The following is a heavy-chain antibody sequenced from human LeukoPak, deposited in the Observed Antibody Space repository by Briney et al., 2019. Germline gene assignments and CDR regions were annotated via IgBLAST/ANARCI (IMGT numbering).Heavy chain of an antibody. CDR2: IWYEGSNK. V-gene: IGHV3-33*01. D-gene: IGHD3-3*01. J-gene: IGHJ4*02. Sequence: GGSLRPSRAASGFTLSSYGMHWVRQAPGKGLERVAVIWYEGSNKYYADSVKGRFTISRDNSKNTLYLQMNSLRAEDTAVYYCARDFDDFWSGYYRGFDYWGQGALVTVSS. CDR3: ARDFDDFWSGYYRGFDY. CDR1: GFTLSSYG.